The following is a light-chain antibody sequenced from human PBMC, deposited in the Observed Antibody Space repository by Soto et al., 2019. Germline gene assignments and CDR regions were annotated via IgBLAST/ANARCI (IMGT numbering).Light chain of an antibody. J-gene: IGKJ3*01. V-gene: IGKV3-20*01. CDR2: AAS. CDR3: QQYDGAPLT. Sequence: EIVLTQSPDTLSLSPGERATLFCRASQTLSIYSLAWYQQKPGQAPRLLIYAASTRHTGIPDRFNGSGSGTDFALTINRLEPEDFAVYFCQQYDGAPLTFGPGTKVDVK. CDR1: QTLSIYS.